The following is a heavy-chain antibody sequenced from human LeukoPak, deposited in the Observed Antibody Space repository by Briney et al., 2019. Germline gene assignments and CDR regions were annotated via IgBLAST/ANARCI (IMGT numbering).Heavy chain of an antibody. Sequence: GRSLRLSCAASGFTFSSYAMHWVRQAPGKGLEWVAVISYDGSNKYYADSVKGRFTISRDNSKNTLYLQMNSLRAEDTAVYYCARDSSMYSSGLDAFDIWGQGTIVTVSS. V-gene: IGHV3-30-3*01. D-gene: IGHD6-19*01. J-gene: IGHJ3*02. CDR2: ISYDGSNK. CDR1: GFTFSSYA. CDR3: ARDSSMYSSGLDAFDI.